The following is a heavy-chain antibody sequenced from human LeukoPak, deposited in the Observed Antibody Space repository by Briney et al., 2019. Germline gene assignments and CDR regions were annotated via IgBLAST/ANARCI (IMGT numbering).Heavy chain of an antibody. D-gene: IGHD2/OR15-2a*01. CDR1: GFGFSNYA. CDR3: AQEGSIDSDS. V-gene: IGHV3-23*01. J-gene: IGHJ4*02. Sequence: GGSLRLSCATSGFGFSNYAMTRVRQAPGKGLEWVSTIVGSGGRTYYADSVKGRFTISRDNSENTLFLQLNSLRADDTAVYYCAQEGSIDSDSWGQGTLVTVSS. CDR2: IVGSGGRT.